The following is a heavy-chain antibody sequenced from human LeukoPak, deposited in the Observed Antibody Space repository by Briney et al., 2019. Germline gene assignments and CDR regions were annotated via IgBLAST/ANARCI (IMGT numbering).Heavy chain of an antibody. CDR3: AGRAKRYSGYDSRRNWFDP. D-gene: IGHD5-12*01. J-gene: IGHJ5*02. CDR1: GGSISSYY. V-gene: IGHV4-59*08. CDR2: IYYSGST. Sequence: SETLSLTCTVSGGSISSYYWSWIRQPPGKGLEWIGYIYYSGSTNYNPSLKSRVTIPVDTSKNQFSLKLSSVTAADTAVYYCAGRAKRYSGYDSRRNWFDPWGQGTLVTVSS.